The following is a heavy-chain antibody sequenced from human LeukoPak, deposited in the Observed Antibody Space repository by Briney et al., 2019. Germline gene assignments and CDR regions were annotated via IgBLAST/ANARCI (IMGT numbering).Heavy chain of an antibody. CDR2: ISYDGSNK. CDR3: AREGPNCSGGSCYPYYFDY. CDR1: GFTFSSYS. V-gene: IGHV3-30*03. J-gene: IGHJ4*02. Sequence: GGSLRLSCAASGFTFSSYSMNWVRQAPGKGLEWVAVISYDGSNKYYADSVKGRFTISRDNSKNTLYLQMNSLRAEDTAVYYCAREGPNCSGGSCYPYYFDYWGQGTLVTVSS. D-gene: IGHD2-15*01.